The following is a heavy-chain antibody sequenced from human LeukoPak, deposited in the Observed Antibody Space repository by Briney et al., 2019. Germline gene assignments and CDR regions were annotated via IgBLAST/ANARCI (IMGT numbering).Heavy chain of an antibody. CDR1: GFTFSASW. CDR2: INEGGGLT. D-gene: IGHD6-19*01. CDR3: ARVGRNGWDFDH. Sequence: GGSLRLSCAASGFTFSASWMTWVRQAPGKGLEWVTIINEGGGLTFYVDSVKSRFSISRDNSKNSLSLQMSTLRVEDTAMYYCARVGRNGWDFDHWGQGTLVTVSS. V-gene: IGHV3-7*01. J-gene: IGHJ4*02.